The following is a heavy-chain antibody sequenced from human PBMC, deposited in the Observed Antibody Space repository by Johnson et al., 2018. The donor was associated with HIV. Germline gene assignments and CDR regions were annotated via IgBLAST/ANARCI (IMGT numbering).Heavy chain of an antibody. V-gene: IGHV3-13*01. CDR3: ARGFVTIFGVDGFDI. CDR2: IGTAGDT. J-gene: IGHJ3*02. Sequence: VQLVESGGGLVQPGGSLRLSCAASGFTFSSYDMHWVRQATGKGLEWVSAIGTAGDTYYPGSVKGRFTISRENAKNSLYLQMNSLRAGDTAVYYCARGFVTIFGVDGFDIWGQGTMVTVS. CDR1: GFTFSSYD. D-gene: IGHD3-3*01.